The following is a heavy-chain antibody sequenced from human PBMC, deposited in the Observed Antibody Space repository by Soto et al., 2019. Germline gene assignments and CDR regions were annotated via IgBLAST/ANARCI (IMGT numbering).Heavy chain of an antibody. V-gene: IGHV3-7*04. CDR2: IKQDGSQK. CDR1: GFTFGGYG. D-gene: IGHD3-22*01. J-gene: IGHJ6*02. Sequence: GGSLRLSCGASGFTFGGYGVHWVRQGPGKGLEWVANIKQDGSQKNYVDSVKGRVTISRDNAKNSLYLQMNSLRAEDTAVYYCARHDYYDSSGSSYYGMDVWGQGTTVTVSS. CDR3: ARHDYYDSSGSSYYGMDV.